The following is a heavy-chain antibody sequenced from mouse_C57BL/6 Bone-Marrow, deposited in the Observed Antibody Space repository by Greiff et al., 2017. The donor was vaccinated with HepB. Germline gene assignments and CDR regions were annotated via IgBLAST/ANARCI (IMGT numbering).Heavy chain of an antibody. V-gene: IGHV7-1*01. J-gene: IGHJ1*03. Sequence: EVQGVESGGGLVQSGRSLRLSCATSGFTFSDFYMEWVRQAPGKGLEWIAASRNKANDYTTEYSASVKGRFIVSRDTSQSILYLQMNALRAEDTAIYYCARGYGSSPYWYFDVWGTGTTVTVSS. CDR3: ARGYGSSPYWYFDV. CDR1: GFTFSDFY. CDR2: SRNKANDYTT. D-gene: IGHD1-1*01.